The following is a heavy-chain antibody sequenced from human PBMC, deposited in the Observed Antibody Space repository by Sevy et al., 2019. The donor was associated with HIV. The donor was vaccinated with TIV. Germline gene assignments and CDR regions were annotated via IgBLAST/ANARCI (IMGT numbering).Heavy chain of an antibody. V-gene: IGHV3-21*01. CDR3: ARETSSFGEGIYYGMDV. CDR1: GFTFSDYN. J-gene: IGHJ6*02. Sequence: GGSLRLSCAASGFTFSDYNMNWVRQAPGKGLEWVSSISSISNYIYYADSVKGRFTISRDSAKNSLYLQMNSQRAEDTAVYYCARETSSFGEGIYYGMDVWGQGTTVTVSS. CDR2: ISSISNYI. D-gene: IGHD3-10*01.